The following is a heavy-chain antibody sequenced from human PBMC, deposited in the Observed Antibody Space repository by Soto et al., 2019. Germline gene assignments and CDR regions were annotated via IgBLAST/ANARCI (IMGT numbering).Heavy chain of an antibody. CDR2: IATGGAT. CDR1: GTTFRATGPS. V-gene: IGHV4-31*01. J-gene: IGHJ5*01. CDR3: ATGPAGPALNWFDT. D-gene: IGHD3-16*01. Sequence: TLSPTCTVLGTTFRATGPSLSGIRQGQGSGLGGFGNIATGGATSYSPSLHRPISISMDTSKNPFSLTLTSVPPAHTSVYVCATGPAGPALNWFDTWGHGTVVTVSS.